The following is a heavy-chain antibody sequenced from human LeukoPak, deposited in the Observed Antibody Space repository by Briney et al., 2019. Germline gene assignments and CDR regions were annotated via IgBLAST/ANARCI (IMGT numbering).Heavy chain of an antibody. Sequence: PGGSLRLSCAASGFSFSDYYMSWIRQAPGKGLEWISYISGSSGTTYYADSVKGRFAISRDNAKNSLYLQMNSLRAEDTAVYYCARGTRMIGPWGQGTLVTVSS. V-gene: IGHV3-11*01. CDR2: ISGSSGTT. CDR1: GFSFSDYY. J-gene: IGHJ5*02. CDR3: ARGTRMIGP. D-gene: IGHD3-16*01.